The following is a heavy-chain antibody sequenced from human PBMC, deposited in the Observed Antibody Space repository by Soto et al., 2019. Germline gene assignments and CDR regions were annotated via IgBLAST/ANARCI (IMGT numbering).Heavy chain of an antibody. Sequence: QVQLVQSGAEVKKPGASVKVSCKASGYTFTSYGISWVRQAPGRGLEWMGWINVYNGNTNYAQKLQGRVTMTTDTSTSTAYLDLRILRSDDTAVYFCARDTSRGEYDYWGQGTLVSVSS. CDR3: ARDTSRGEYDY. CDR2: INVYNGNT. V-gene: IGHV1-18*01. J-gene: IGHJ4*02. CDR1: GYTFTSYG. D-gene: IGHD3-10*01.